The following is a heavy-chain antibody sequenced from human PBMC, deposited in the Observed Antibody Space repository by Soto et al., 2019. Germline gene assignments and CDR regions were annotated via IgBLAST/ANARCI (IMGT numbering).Heavy chain of an antibody. J-gene: IGHJ6*04. CDR3: AGYCSSSIGPEDQYFALEV. CDR2: ISDGGRT. D-gene: IGHD2-2*01. V-gene: IGHV4-59*01. CDR1: GASTYTYY. Sequence: PSETLSLTCNVSGASTYTYYWNWIRRSPGKGLDWIGYISDGGRTNYNPSLESRVTISLDTPKKKVSLKLSSVSAAATASYFCAGYCSSSIGPEDQYFALEVWGKGTTVTVSS.